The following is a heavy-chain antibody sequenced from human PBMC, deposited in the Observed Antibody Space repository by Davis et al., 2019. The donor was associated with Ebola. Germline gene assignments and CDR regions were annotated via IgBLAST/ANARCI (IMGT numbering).Heavy chain of an antibody. CDR3: ARGYSPKCRGGDCVNDF. CDR1: GYIFSNYD. D-gene: IGHD2-21*02. V-gene: IGHV1-8*01. J-gene: IGHJ4*02. Sequence: ASVKVSCKASGYIFSNYDINWARQASGQGLEWMGWVNPYSGHTGYVEKFKGRVTMTGDPSISTAYMELSSLTIDDTAVYYCARGYSPKCRGGDCVNDFWGQGTLVTVST. CDR2: VNPYSGHT.